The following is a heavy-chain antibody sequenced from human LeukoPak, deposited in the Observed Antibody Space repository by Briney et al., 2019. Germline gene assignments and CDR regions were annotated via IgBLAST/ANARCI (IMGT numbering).Heavy chain of an antibody. CDR2: VSAGHHA. D-gene: IGHD3-10*01. CDR1: GLTLGGHD. J-gene: IGHJ4*02. V-gene: IGHV3-13*01. CDR3: ARESTGHE. Sequence: GGSLRLSCTASGLTLGGHDMHWVRQTTGDGLEWVAAVSAGHHAFYAGSVRGRFTVSRDNAKKSLYLQMNSLRADDTGVYYCARESTGHEWGQGTLVTVSS.